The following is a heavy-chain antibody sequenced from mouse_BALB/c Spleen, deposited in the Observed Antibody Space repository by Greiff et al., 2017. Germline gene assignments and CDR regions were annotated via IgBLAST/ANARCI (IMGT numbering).Heavy chain of an antibody. CDR2: IYPGDGDT. J-gene: IGHJ2*01. V-gene: IGHV1-87*01. CDR1: GYTFTSYW. CDR3: ARVSTMITEGY. D-gene: IGHD2-4*01. Sequence: VQLQQSGAELARPGASVKLSCKASGYTFTSYWMQWVKQRPGQGLEWIGAIYPGDGDTRYTQKFKGKATLTADKSSSTAYMQLSSLASEDSAVYYCARVSTMITEGYWGQGTTLTVSS.